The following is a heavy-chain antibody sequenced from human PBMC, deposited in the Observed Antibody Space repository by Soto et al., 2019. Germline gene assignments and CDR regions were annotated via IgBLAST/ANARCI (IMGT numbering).Heavy chain of an antibody. V-gene: IGHV4-39*01. CDR1: GGSISGSSNFY. J-gene: IGHJ4*02. Sequence: QLQLQESGPGLVKPSETLSLTCTVSGGSISGSSNFYWAWIRQPPGKGLEWVANFYYSGSTYSTPSLKSRVTISADTSKNQFSLKMSSVTASDTAIYYCARQQGYCSAGICYAYDFWGQGTLVTVSS. CDR3: ARQQGYCSAGICYAYDF. CDR2: FYYSGST. D-gene: IGHD2-15*01.